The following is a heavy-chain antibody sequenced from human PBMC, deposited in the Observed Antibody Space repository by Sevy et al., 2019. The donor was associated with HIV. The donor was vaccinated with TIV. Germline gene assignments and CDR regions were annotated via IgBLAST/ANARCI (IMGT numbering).Heavy chain of an antibody. J-gene: IGHJ1*01. Sequence: GGSLRLSCTVSGFIFSNFAMHWVRQAPGKGLEWVAVTSYDGSHKYYADSVMGRFIVSRDNSRNILSLEMSSLTRDDTAVYYCARGENDDEFFQYWGQGTLVTVSS. D-gene: IGHD1-26*01. CDR3: ARGENDDEFFQY. CDR2: TSYDGSHK. CDR1: GFIFSNFA. V-gene: IGHV3-30*04.